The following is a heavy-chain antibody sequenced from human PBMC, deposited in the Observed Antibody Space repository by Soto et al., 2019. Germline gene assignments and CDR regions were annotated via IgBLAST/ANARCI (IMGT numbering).Heavy chain of an antibody. D-gene: IGHD2-2*02. Sequence: PGVSLRLACSASGFTFSCYGMHWLRQAPGKGLEWVAVISYDGSNKYYADSVKGRFTISRDNSKNTLYLQMNSLRAEDTAVYYCAKDPIVVPAAIFGAGYFDYWGQGTLVTVSS. CDR2: ISYDGSNK. J-gene: IGHJ4*02. CDR1: GFTFSCYG. V-gene: IGHV3-30*18. CDR3: AKDPIVVPAAIFGAGYFDY.